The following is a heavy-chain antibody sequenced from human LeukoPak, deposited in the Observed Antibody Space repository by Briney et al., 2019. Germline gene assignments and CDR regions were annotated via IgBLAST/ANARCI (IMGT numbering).Heavy chain of an antibody. J-gene: IGHJ4*02. CDR3: AREGGSYYGFDY. CDR2: INPSGGST. Sequence: ASVKVSCKASGYTFTSYYMHWVRQAPGQGLELMGIINPSGGSTSYAQKFQGRVTMTRDTSTSTVYMELSSLRSEDTAVYYCAREGGSYYGFDYWGQGTLVTVSS. CDR1: GYTFTSYY. D-gene: IGHD1-26*01. V-gene: IGHV1-46*01.